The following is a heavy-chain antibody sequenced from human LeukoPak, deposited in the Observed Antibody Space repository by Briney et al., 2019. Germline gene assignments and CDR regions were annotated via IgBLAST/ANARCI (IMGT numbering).Heavy chain of an antibody. CDR1: GNSISSHY. J-gene: IGHJ5*02. CDR2: GYYSGSA. CDR3: ARFLPAAAGMLFDP. D-gene: IGHD6-13*01. Sequence: SETLSLTCTVSGNSISSHYWSWIRQPPGKGLEWIGYGYYSGSAKYNPSLKSRVAISVDTSNNHFSLRLTSVTAADTAVYYCARFLPAAAGMLFDPWGQGTLVTVSS. V-gene: IGHV4-59*11.